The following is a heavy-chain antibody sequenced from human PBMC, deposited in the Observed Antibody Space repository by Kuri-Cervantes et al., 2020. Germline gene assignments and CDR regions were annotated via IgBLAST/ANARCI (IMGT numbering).Heavy chain of an antibody. CDR3: ARDRYMDV. J-gene: IGHJ6*04. D-gene: IGHD3-16*02. V-gene: IGHV4-38-2*02. Sequence: SQTLSLTCAVSGYSISSGYYWGWIRQPPGKGLEWIGSIYHSGSTYYNPSLKSRVTISVDTSKNQFSLKLSSVTAADTAVYYCARDRYMDVWGKGTMVTVSS. CDR2: IYHSGST. CDR1: GYSISSGYY.